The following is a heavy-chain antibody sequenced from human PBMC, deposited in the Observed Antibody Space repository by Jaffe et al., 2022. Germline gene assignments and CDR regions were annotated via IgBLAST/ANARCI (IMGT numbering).Heavy chain of an antibody. CDR1: GFTFSSFA. V-gene: IGHV3-23*01. D-gene: IGHD4-4*01. J-gene: IGHJ4*02. Sequence: EVRLLESGGGLVQPGGSLRLSCVASGFTFSSFAMSWVRQAPGEGLEYVSTISATGANTFYGDSVKGRFTISRDNSKNTLYLQMDSLRAEDTALYYCVSDYSRDFWSQGTRVTVSS. CDR3: VSDYSRDF. CDR2: ISATGANT.